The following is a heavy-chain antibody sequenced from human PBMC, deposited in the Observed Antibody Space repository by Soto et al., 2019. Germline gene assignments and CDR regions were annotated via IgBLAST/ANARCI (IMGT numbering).Heavy chain of an antibody. V-gene: IGHV6-1*01. D-gene: IGHD2-8*01. J-gene: IGHJ5*01. Sequence: QVQLQQSGPGLVKPSQTLSLTCAISGDSVSSNSAVWNWIRQSPSRGLEWLGRTYYRSKWYIDFPVSVKNRKYIYPDISNNPGSPHLNSVTPDATGVYYCVRLIGNSSLDSWGQGTLVPVSS. CDR1: GDSVSSNSAV. CDR2: TYYRSKWYI. CDR3: VRLIGNSSLDS.